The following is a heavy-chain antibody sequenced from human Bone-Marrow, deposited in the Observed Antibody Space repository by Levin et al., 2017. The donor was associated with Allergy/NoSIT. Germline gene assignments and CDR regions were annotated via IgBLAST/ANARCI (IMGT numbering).Heavy chain of an antibody. CDR2: ISSSSSYI. D-gene: IGHD6-6*01. V-gene: IGHV3-21*01. Sequence: GGSLRLSCAASGFTFSSYSMNWVRQAPGKGLEWVSSISSSSSYIYYADSVKGRFTISRDNAKNSLYLQMNSLRAEDTAVYYCARDDIAYSSSFHFDYWGQGTLVTVSS. CDR3: ARDDIAYSSSFHFDY. CDR1: GFTFSSYS. J-gene: IGHJ4*02.